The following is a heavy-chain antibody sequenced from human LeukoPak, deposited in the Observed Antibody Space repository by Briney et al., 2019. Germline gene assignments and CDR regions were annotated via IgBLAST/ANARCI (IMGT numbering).Heavy chain of an antibody. CDR3: AIRKRIFGDYVWFDP. CDR1: GGSIIGNNYY. Sequence: LETLSLTCNVSGGSIIGNNYYGSWIRQPPGQGLEWIGSVSYGGSTYYNSSLKSRLTMSIDRAKNEFSLNLRSVTAADTAVYYCAIRKRIFGDYVWFDPWGHGTLVTVSS. D-gene: IGHD4-17*01. CDR2: VSYGGST. V-gene: IGHV4-39*01. J-gene: IGHJ5*02.